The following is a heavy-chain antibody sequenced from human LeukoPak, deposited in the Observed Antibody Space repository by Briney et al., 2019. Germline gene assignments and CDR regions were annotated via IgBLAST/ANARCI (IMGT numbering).Heavy chain of an antibody. D-gene: IGHD5-18*01. CDR1: GGTFSSYA. V-gene: IGHV1-69*13. CDR3: ARSRARGYSYGYLDY. Sequence: SVKVSCKASGGTFSSYAISWVRQAPGQGLEWMGGIIPIFGTANYAQKFQGRVTITADESTSTAYMELSSLRSEDTAVYYCARSRARGYSYGYLDYWGQGTLVTASS. CDR2: IIPIFGTA. J-gene: IGHJ4*02.